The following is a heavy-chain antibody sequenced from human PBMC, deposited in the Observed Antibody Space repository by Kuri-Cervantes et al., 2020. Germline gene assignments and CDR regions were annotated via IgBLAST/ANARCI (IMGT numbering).Heavy chain of an antibody. Sequence: GGSLRLSCAASGFTFSSYWMHWVRQAPGKGLEWVTFIRYDGSNKYYADSVKGRFTISRDNSKNTLYLQMDSLRAEDTAVYYCAKDSLPAARPYYFDYWGQGTLVTVSS. D-gene: IGHD2-2*01. CDR1: GFTFSSYW. CDR2: IRYDGSNK. J-gene: IGHJ4*02. CDR3: AKDSLPAARPYYFDY. V-gene: IGHV3-30*02.